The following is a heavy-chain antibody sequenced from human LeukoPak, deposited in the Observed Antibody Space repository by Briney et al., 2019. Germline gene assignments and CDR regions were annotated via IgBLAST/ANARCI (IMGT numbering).Heavy chain of an antibody. D-gene: IGHD2-2*01. CDR3: ARQAVPVAKYFQH. CDR2: IYPGDSDT. CDR1: GYSFTSYW. V-gene: IGHV5-51*01. J-gene: IGHJ1*01. Sequence: GESLKISCQGSGYSFTSYWIGWVRQMPGKGLEWMGIIYPGDSDTRYSPSFQGQVTISADKSISTAYLQWSSLKASDTAMYYCARQAVPVAKYFQHWGQGTLVSVSS.